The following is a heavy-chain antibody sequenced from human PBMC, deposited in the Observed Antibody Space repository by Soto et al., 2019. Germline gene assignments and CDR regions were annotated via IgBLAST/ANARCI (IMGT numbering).Heavy chain of an antibody. Sequence: EVQLLESGGGLVQPGGSLRLSCAASGFTFSSRAMSWVRQAPGKGLEWVSAISDTGTTTYYADSVKGRFTISRDNSKNTLYLQMNSLRVEDTALYYCTEDREMTTKPWYFDLWGRGTLVTVSS. CDR2: ISDTGTTT. J-gene: IGHJ2*01. D-gene: IGHD4-4*01. V-gene: IGHV3-23*01. CDR1: GFTFSSRA. CDR3: TEDREMTTKPWYFDL.